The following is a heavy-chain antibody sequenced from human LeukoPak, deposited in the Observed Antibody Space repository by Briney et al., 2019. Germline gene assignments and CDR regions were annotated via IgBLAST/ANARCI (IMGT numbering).Heavy chain of an antibody. CDR1: GFTFTNYA. J-gene: IGHJ4*02. D-gene: IGHD3-10*01. CDR2: ISGSGGGT. CDR3: AKDWPFSSGSQPLFDY. Sequence: GGSLRLSCAASGFTFTNYAKSWVRQAPGKGLQWVSSISGSGGGTYYADSVKGRFTISRDNSKNTLYLQMNSLRAEDTAVYYCAKDWPFSSGSQPLFDYWGQGTLVTVSS. V-gene: IGHV3-23*01.